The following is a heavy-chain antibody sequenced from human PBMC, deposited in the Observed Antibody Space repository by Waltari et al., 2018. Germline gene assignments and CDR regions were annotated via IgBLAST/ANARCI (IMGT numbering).Heavy chain of an antibody. D-gene: IGHD3-3*01. J-gene: IGHJ4*02. Sequence: EVQLFESGGGLVQPGGSLRLSCAAPGLTFSKYAMSWVRQTPGRGLEWVSSSSGSGNLTHYADSVKGRFTISRDNSGNTLFLQMNSLRGDDSALYYCAKLGALLLRPNYWGQGTLVIVSS. CDR2: SSGSGNLT. CDR1: GLTFSKYA. CDR3: AKLGALLLRPNY. V-gene: IGHV3-23*01.